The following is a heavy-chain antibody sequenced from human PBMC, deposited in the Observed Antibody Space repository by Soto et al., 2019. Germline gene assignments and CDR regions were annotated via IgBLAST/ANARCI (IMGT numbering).Heavy chain of an antibody. J-gene: IGHJ6*02. CDR1: GGTFSSYA. V-gene: IGHV1-69*01. CDR3: AEGGYSGYDLLYGMDV. CDR2: ITPIFGTA. D-gene: IGHD5-12*01. Sequence: QVQLVQSGAEVKKPGSSVKVSCKASGGTFSSYAISWVRQAPGQGLEWMGGITPIFGTANYAQKFQGRVTITADESTSTAYMELSSLRSEDTAVYYCAEGGYSGYDLLYGMDVWGQGTTVTVSS.